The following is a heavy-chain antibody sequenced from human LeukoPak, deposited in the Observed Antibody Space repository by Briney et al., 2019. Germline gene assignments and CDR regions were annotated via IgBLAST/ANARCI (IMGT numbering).Heavy chain of an antibody. CDR2: IGTHNGNT. D-gene: IGHD3-22*01. Sequence: ASVKVSCKTSGYTFTSYGVSWVRQAPGQGLEWMGWIGTHNGNTNYAQKFQGRVIMTTDTSTSTAYMELMSLRSDDTAVFYCARGLPYYYDSSGYGYWGQGTLVTVSS. CDR1: GYTFTSYG. J-gene: IGHJ4*02. CDR3: ARGLPYYYDSSGYGY. V-gene: IGHV1-18*01.